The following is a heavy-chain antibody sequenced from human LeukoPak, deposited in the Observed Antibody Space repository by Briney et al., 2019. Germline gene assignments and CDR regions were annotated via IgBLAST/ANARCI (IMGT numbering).Heavy chain of an antibody. Sequence: GGSLRLSCAASGFTFDNYAMTWLRQAPGRGLEWVTTISNTGGSTYYADSVKGRFTISRDNSRNTLYLQMNSLRAEDTAKYCCAKEQYCSDDICPHQRGIHDWGEGTLVTVSS. CDR2: ISNTGGST. CDR1: GFTFDNYA. V-gene: IGHV3-23*01. D-gene: IGHD2-15*01. J-gene: IGHJ4*02. CDR3: AKEQYCSDDICPHQRGIHD.